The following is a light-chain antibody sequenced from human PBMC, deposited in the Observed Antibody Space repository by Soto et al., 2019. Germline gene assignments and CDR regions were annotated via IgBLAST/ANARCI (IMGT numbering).Light chain of an antibody. CDR3: QQYGGSPIT. CDR2: GAS. J-gene: IGKJ5*01. V-gene: IGKV3-20*01. Sequence: IVFTQSPGTLSLSPGKRVTLSCRASQSVTTRLAWYQHKPGQAPTLLMSGASNRASGVPVRFSGSGAGTDVTPTITRLEPEDGALYYCQQYGGSPITFGLGTRLEIK. CDR1: QSVTTR.